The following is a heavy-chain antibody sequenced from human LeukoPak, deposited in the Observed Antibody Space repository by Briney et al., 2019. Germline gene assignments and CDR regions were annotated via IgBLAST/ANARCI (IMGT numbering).Heavy chain of an antibody. V-gene: IGHV5-51*01. CDR3: ARKADHYYDSARAFDI. CDR1: GYSFTNYW. D-gene: IGHD3-22*01. Sequence: GESLQISCKGSGYSFTNYWIAWERQMPGKGLEWMGIIYPGDSDTRYNPSFQGQVTISADKSISTAYLQWSSLKASDTAMYYCARKADHYYDSARAFDIWGQGTMVTVSS. CDR2: IYPGDSDT. J-gene: IGHJ3*02.